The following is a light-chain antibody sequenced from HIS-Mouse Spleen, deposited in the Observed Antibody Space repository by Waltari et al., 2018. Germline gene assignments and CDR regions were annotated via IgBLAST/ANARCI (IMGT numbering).Light chain of an antibody. Sequence: EIVLTQSPATLSLSPGERATLSCRASQSVSSYLAWYQQKPGQAPRLLIYDASNSATGIPARFSGSGSGTDFTFTISSLEPEDFAVYYCQQRSNWPQLTFGGGTKVEIK. CDR1: QSVSSY. J-gene: IGKJ4*01. CDR2: DAS. V-gene: IGKV3-11*01. CDR3: QQRSNWPQLT.